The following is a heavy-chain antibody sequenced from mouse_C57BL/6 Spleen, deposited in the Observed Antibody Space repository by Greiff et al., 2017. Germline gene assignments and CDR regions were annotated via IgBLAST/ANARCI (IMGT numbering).Heavy chain of an antibody. CDR2: IDPSDSYT. J-gene: IGHJ4*01. V-gene: IGHV1-50*01. Sequence: QVQLQQPGAELVKPGASEKLSCKASGYTFTSYWMQWVKQRPGQGLEWIGEIDPSDSYTNYNQKFKGKATLTVDTSSSTAYMQLSSLTSEDSAVYYCARRDDYYAMDYWGQGTSVTVSS. CDR3: ARRDDYYAMDY. CDR1: GYTFTSYW.